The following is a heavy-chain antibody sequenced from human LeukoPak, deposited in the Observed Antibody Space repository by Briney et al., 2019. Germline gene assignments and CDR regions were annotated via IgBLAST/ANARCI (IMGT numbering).Heavy chain of an antibody. CDR3: ARGPGNFDWLFSDYYYYYMDV. V-gene: IGHV4-61*02. J-gene: IGHJ6*03. CDR2: IYTSGST. Sequence: SETLSLTCTVSGGSISSGSYYWSWIRQPAGKGLEWIGRIYTSGSTNYNPSLKSRVTISVDTPKNQFSLKLSSVTAADTAVYYCARGPGNFDWLFSDYYYYYMDVWGKGTTVTVSS. CDR1: GGSISSGSYY. D-gene: IGHD3-9*01.